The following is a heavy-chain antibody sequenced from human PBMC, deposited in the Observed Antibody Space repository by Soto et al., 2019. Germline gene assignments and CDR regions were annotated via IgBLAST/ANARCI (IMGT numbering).Heavy chain of an antibody. Sequence: SGPTLVNPTQTLTLTCTFSGFSLSTSGVGVGWIRQPPGKALEWLALIYWDDDKRYSPSLKSRLTITKDTSKNQVVLTMTNMEPVDKATYFCPHSGSKRGLVYRDAFVFWGQGTMVTVSS. J-gene: IGHJ3*01. V-gene: IGHV2-5*02. CDR2: IYWDDDK. D-gene: IGHD6-19*01. CDR1: GFSLSTSGVG. CDR3: PHSGSKRGLVYRDAFVF.